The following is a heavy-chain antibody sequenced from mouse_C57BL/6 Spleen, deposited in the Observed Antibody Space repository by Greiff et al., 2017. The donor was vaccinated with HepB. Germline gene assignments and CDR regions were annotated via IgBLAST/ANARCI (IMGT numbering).Heavy chain of an antibody. CDR1: GYAFSSYW. J-gene: IGHJ2*01. CDR3: ARSTAQAHFDY. Sequence: LVESGAELVKPGASVKISCKASGYAFSSYWMNWVKQRPGKGLEWIGQIYPGDGDTNYNGKFKGKATLTADKSSSTAYMQLSSLTSEDSAVYFCARSTAQAHFDYWGQGTTLTVSS. CDR2: IYPGDGDT. D-gene: IGHD3-2*02. V-gene: IGHV1-80*01.